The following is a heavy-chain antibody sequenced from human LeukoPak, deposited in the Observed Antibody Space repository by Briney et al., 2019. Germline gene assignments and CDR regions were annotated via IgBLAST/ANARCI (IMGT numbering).Heavy chain of an antibody. V-gene: IGHV4-39*01. D-gene: IGHD6-13*01. CDR3: ARHGYSSSWTFDY. CDR1: GGSISSSSYY. CDR2: IYYSGST. J-gene: IGHJ4*02. Sequence: SETLSLTCTVSGGSISSSSYYWSWIRQPPGKGLEWIRSIYYSGSTYYNPSLKSRVTISVDTSKNQFSLKLSSVTAADTAVYYCARHGYSSSWTFDYWGQGTLVTVSS.